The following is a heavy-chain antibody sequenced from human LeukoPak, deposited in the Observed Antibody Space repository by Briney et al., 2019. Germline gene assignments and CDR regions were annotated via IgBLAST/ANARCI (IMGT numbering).Heavy chain of an antibody. D-gene: IGHD1-20*01. CDR1: GFTFSNYG. Sequence: GGSLRLSCAASGFTFSNYGMHWVRQAPGKGLEWVAVISYDGSNKYYADSVKGRFTISRDNSKNTLYLQMNSLRAKDTAVYYCAGRSITGTTGDYWGQGTLVTVSS. V-gene: IGHV3-30*19. J-gene: IGHJ4*02. CDR2: ISYDGSNK. CDR3: AGRSITGTTGDY.